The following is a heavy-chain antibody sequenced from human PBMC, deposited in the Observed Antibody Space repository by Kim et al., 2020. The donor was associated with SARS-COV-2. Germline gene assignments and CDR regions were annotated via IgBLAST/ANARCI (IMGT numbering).Heavy chain of an antibody. Sequence: ASVKVSCKASGYTFTGYYMHWVRQAPGQGLEWMGWINPNSGGTNYAQKFQGRVTMTRDTSISTAYMELSRLRSDDTAVYYCAGPRNGIQLGYYYYYYGMDVWGQGTTVAVSS. CDR1: GYTFTGYY. CDR2: INPNSGGT. D-gene: IGHD5-18*01. J-gene: IGHJ6*02. CDR3: AGPRNGIQLGYYYYYYGMDV. V-gene: IGHV1-2*02.